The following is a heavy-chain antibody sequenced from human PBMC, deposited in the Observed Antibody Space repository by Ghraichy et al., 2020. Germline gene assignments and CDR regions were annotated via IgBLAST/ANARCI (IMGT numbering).Heavy chain of an antibody. Sequence: GGSLRLSCAASGFTFSSYWMSWVRQAPGKGLEWVANIKEDGSEKYYVDSVKGRFTISGDKAKNSLYLQMNSLRAEDTAVYYCARDRIPIVGATSFFDYWGQGTLVTVSS. V-gene: IGHV3-7*01. CDR2: IKEDGSEK. J-gene: IGHJ4*02. D-gene: IGHD1-26*01. CDR3: ARDRIPIVGATSFFDY. CDR1: GFTFSSYW.